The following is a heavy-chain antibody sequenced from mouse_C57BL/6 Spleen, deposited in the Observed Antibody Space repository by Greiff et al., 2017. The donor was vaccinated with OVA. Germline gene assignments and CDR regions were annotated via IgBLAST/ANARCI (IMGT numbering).Heavy chain of an antibody. Sequence: VQLQQSGAELVRPGASVKLSCTASGFNIKDDYMHWVKQRPEQGLEWIGWIDPENGDTEYASKFQGKATITADTSSNTAYLQLSSLTSEDTAVYYGTRAANWDGGDYWGQGTTLTVSS. V-gene: IGHV14-4*01. CDR3: TRAANWDGGDY. D-gene: IGHD4-1*01. CDR2: IDPENGDT. CDR1: GFNIKDDY. J-gene: IGHJ2*01.